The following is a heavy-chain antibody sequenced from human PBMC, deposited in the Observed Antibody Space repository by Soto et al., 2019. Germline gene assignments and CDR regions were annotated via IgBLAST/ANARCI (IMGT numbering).Heavy chain of an antibody. CDR1: GFTFSDYY. CDR2: ISSSGSTI. D-gene: IGHD5-12*01. V-gene: IGHV3-11*01. CDR3: ARDPSPLVATIFYYFDY. J-gene: IGHJ4*02. Sequence: GGSLRLSCAASGFTFSDYYMSWIRQAPGKGLEWVSYISSSGSTIYYADSVKGRFTISRDNAKNSLYLQMNSLRAEDTAVYYCARDPSPLVATIFYYFDYWGQGTLVTVSS.